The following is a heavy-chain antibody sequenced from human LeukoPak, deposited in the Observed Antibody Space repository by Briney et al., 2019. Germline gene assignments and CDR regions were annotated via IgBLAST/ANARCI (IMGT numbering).Heavy chain of an antibody. CDR3: AKGGTHRNDDY. J-gene: IGHJ4*02. V-gene: IGHV3-7*01. D-gene: IGHD3-16*01. Sequence: GGSLRLSCAASGFTFSSYWVSWVRQAPGKGLEWVANIKQDGSEKYYVDSVKGRFTISRDNAKNSLYLQMNSLRAEDTAVYYCAKGGTHRNDDYWGQGTLVTVSS. CDR2: IKQDGSEK. CDR1: GFTFSSYW.